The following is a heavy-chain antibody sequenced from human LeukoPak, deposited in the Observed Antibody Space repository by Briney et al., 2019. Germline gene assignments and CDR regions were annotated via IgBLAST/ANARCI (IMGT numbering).Heavy chain of an antibody. Sequence: PGGSLRLSCAASGFTFSDSYMSWIRQAPGKGLEWVSYISSSSSTIYYADSVKGRFTISRDNAKNSLDLQMNSLRDEDTAVYYCARARASGRSGFDYWGQGTLVTVSS. V-gene: IGHV3-11*04. CDR3: ARARASGRSGFDY. D-gene: IGHD2-15*01. CDR2: ISSSSSTI. J-gene: IGHJ4*02. CDR1: GFTFSDSY.